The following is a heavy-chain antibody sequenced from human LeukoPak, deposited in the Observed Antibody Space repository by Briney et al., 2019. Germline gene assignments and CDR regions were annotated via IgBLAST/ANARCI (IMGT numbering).Heavy chain of an antibody. Sequence: SETLSLTCAVYGGSFSGYYWSWIRQPPGKGLEWIGEINHSGSTNYNPSLKSRVTMSVDTSKNQFSLKLSSVTAADTAVYYCARDLHDSIYSHLNWGQGTLVTVSS. D-gene: IGHD3-3*01. CDR3: ARDLHDSIYSHLN. V-gene: IGHV4-34*01. CDR1: GGSFSGYY. J-gene: IGHJ4*02. CDR2: INHSGST.